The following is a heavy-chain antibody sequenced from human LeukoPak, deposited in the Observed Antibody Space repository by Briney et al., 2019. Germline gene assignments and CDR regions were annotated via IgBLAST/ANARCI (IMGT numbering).Heavy chain of an antibody. CDR1: GGTFSSYA. D-gene: IGHD3-3*01. J-gene: IGHJ4*02. CDR3: QRITIFGVVIDFDY. CDR2: ISVNNGNT. V-gene: IGHV1-18*01. Sequence: GASVKVSCKASGGTFSSYAISWVRQAPGQGLEWMGFISVNNGNTHYAEKFQGRVTMATDTSTSTAYLEVRSLRSDDTAVYYCQRITIFGVVIDFDYWGPGTLVTVSS.